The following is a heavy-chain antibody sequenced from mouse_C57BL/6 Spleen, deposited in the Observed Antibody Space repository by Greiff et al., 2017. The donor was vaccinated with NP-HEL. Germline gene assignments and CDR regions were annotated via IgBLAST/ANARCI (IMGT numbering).Heavy chain of an antibody. CDR3: AYYDYDGRGGFAY. J-gene: IGHJ3*01. CDR2: INPYNGGT. V-gene: IGHV1-19*01. Sequence: EVQLQQSGPVLVKPGASVKMSCKASGYTFTDYYMNWVKQSHGKSLEWIGVINPYNGGTSYNQKFKGKATLTVDKSSSTAYMELNSLTSEDSAVYYCAYYDYDGRGGFAYWGQGTLVTVSA. CDR1: GYTFTDYY. D-gene: IGHD2-4*01.